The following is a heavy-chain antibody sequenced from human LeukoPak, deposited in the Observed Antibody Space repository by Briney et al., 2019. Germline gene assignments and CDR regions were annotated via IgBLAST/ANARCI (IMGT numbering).Heavy chain of an antibody. J-gene: IGHJ4*02. CDR1: GFTFSDSY. Sequence: PGGSLRLSCVASGFTFSDSYMAWVRQAPGKGLEWVSYISSSSSTIYYADSVKGRFTISRDNAKNSLYLQMNSLRAEDTAVYYCASDLIAAAGTDYWGQGTLVTVSS. CDR3: ASDLIAAAGTDY. D-gene: IGHD6-13*01. V-gene: IGHV3-11*04. CDR2: ISSSSSTI.